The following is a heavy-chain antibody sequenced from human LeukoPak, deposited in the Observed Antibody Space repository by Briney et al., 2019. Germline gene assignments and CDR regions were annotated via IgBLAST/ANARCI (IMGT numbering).Heavy chain of an antibody. Sequence: GGSLRLSCTASGFTFNSYAMNWVRQAPGKGLEWVSTIRGSGGSTYTADSVKGRFTISRDNSKNTLYLQLNSLRVEDTAVYYCAKNRGAGSHYYYHMNVWGKGTTVTVSS. CDR2: IRGSGGST. D-gene: IGHD1-26*01. V-gene: IGHV3-23*01. CDR3: AKNRGAGSHYYYHMNV. J-gene: IGHJ6*03. CDR1: GFTFNSYA.